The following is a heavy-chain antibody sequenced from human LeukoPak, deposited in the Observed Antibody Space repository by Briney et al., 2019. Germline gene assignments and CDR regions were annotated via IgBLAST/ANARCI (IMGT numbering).Heavy chain of an antibody. Sequence: TSQTLSLTCTVSGGSISSGSYYWNWIRQPPGKGLEWIGRIYTSGSTNYNPSLKSRVTISVDTSKNQFSLKLSSVTAADTAVYYCARVNPYSGSYSADYWGQGTLVTVSS. J-gene: IGHJ4*02. CDR2: IYTSGST. CDR3: ARVNPYSGSYSADY. V-gene: IGHV4-61*02. CDR1: GGSISSGSYY. D-gene: IGHD1-26*01.